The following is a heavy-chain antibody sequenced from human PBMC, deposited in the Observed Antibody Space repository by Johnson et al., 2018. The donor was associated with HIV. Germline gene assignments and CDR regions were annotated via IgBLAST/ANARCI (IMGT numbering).Heavy chain of an antibody. V-gene: IGHV3-30*18. D-gene: IGHD4-23*01. CDR3: AKDTGGNSGSDAFDI. CDR1: GFTFSNYG. CDR2: ILYDGSNK. Sequence: QVQLVESGGGGVQPGRSLRLSCAASGFTFSNYGMHWVRQAPGKGLEWVAVILYDGSNKYYADAVKGRITISRDNSKNTLYLQMNSLSAEDTAVYYCAKDTGGNSGSDAFDIWGQGTMVTVSS. J-gene: IGHJ3*02.